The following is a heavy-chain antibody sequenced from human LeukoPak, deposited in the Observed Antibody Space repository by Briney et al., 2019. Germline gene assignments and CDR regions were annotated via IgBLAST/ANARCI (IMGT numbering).Heavy chain of an antibody. CDR2: IYYSGST. CDR1: GDSISSLGNS. Sequence: TLSLTCDVTGDSISSLGNSWTWIRQPPGMGLEWIGHIYYSGSTYYNPSLKSRLTISLDKSKNQFSLKLASVTAADTAKYYCARGFRSTSAPFYYYGLDVWGQGATVIVSS. J-gene: IGHJ6*02. V-gene: IGHV4-30-2*01. D-gene: IGHD2-2*01. CDR3: ARGFRSTSAPFYYYGLDV.